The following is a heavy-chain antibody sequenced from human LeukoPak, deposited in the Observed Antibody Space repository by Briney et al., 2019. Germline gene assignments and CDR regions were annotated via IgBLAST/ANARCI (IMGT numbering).Heavy chain of an antibody. V-gene: IGHV3-30*18. J-gene: IGHJ4*02. CDR2: ISYDGSNK. D-gene: IGHD3-22*01. CDR3: AKVGSYHDFDY. Sequence: PGRSLRLSCAASGFTFSSYAMHWVRQAPGKGLEWVAFISYDGSNKYYADSVKGRFTVSRDNSKDTLFLQMNSLRAEDTAVYYCAKVGSYHDFDYWGQGTLVTVSS. CDR1: GFTFSSYA.